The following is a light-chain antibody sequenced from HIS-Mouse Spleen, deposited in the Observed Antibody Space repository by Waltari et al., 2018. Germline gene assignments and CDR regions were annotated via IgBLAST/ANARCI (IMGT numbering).Light chain of an antibody. CDR2: QDS. Sequence: SYELTQPPSVSVSPGQTASITCSGDKLGDKYACWYQQKPGQSPVMVIYQDSKRPSGIAARFSGSNSGNTATLTLSGTQAMDEADYYCQAWDSSIVVFGGGTKLTVL. V-gene: IGLV3-1*01. CDR1: KLGDKY. J-gene: IGLJ2*01. CDR3: QAWDSSIVV.